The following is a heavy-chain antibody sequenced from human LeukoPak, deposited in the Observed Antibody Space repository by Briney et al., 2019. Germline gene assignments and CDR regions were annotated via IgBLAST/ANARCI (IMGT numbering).Heavy chain of an antibody. CDR3: ARDLDGPENY. CDR2: IFSGGGT. CDR1: GVTVSSTD. Sequence: GGSLRLSCAVSGVTVSSTDMSWVRQAPGKGLEWVSVIFSGGGTYYTGSVKGRFTISRGNSKNTLYLQMNSLRAEDTAVYYCARDLDGPENYWGQGTLVTVSS. D-gene: IGHD3-3*01. V-gene: IGHV3-53*01. J-gene: IGHJ4*02.